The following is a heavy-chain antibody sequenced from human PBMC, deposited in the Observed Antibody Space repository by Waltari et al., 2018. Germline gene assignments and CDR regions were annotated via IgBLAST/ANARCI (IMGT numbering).Heavy chain of an antibody. D-gene: IGHD5-12*01. V-gene: IGHV2-5*02. Sequence: QITLKESGPTLVKPTQTLTLTCTFSGFSLSTSGVGVGWIRQPPGKALEWLALIYWDDDKRYSPSLKSRLTITKDTSKNQVVLTMTNMDPVDTATYYCVHTGTSGYPSVDAFDIWGQGTMVTVSS. CDR2: IYWDDDK. CDR3: VHTGTSGYPSVDAFDI. J-gene: IGHJ3*02. CDR1: GFSLSTSGVG.